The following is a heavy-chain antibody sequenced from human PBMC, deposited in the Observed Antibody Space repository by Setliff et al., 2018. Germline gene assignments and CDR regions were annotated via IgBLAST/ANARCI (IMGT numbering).Heavy chain of an antibody. D-gene: IGHD1-1*01. CDR3: ATFLPRRPTMRYGMDV. V-gene: IGHV1-46*01. CDR2: INPSGGST. Sequence: ASVKVSCKASGYTFTSYYMHWVRQAPGQGLEWMGIINPSGGSTSYAQKFQGRVTMTRDTSTSTVYMELSSLRSEDTAVYYCATFLPRRPTMRYGMDVWGQGTTVTVSS. CDR1: GYTFTSYY. J-gene: IGHJ6*02.